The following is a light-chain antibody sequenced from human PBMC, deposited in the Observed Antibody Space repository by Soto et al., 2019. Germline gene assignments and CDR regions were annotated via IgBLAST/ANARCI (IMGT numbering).Light chain of an antibody. CDR3: HQYNNWLIT. J-gene: IGKJ5*01. CDR2: GAS. Sequence: EIVMTQSPATLSVSPGARATLSCRASQSVSSNLAWYQQKPGQAPRLLIYGASTRATGIPARFSGSGSGKEFTLTIRSLQSEDFAVSYYHQYNNWLITFGHGTRLEIQ. V-gene: IGKV3-15*01. CDR1: QSVSSN.